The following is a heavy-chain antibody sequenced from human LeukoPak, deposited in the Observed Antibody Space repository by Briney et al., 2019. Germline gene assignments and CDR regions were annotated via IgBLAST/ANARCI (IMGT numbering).Heavy chain of an antibody. CDR2: ISGSGGST. D-gene: IGHD4-23*01. CDR1: GFTFSSYA. CDR3: ARDLLDYGGIDY. V-gene: IGHV3-23*01. Sequence: GGSLRLSCAASGFTFSSYAMSWVRQAPGKGLEWVSAISGSGGSTYYADSVKGRFTISRDNSKNTLYLQMNSLRAEDTAVYYCARDLLDYGGIDYWGQGTLVTVSS. J-gene: IGHJ4*02.